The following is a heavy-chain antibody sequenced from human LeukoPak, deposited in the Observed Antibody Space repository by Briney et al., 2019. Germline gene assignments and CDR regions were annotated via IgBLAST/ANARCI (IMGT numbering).Heavy chain of an antibody. Sequence: GGSLRLPCGASGFTFFRYGMSWVRQAPGKGLEWVSAISGSGTDTYYADSVKGRFTISRDISQNTLYLQMNSLRGEDTAIYYCAKRPSFFDIWGQGTIVTVSS. J-gene: IGHJ3*02. V-gene: IGHV3-23*01. D-gene: IGHD6-25*01. CDR2: ISGSGTDT. CDR3: AKRPSFFDI. CDR1: GFTFFRYG.